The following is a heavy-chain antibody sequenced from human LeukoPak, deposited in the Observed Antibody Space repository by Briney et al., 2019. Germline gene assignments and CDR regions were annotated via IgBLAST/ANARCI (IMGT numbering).Heavy chain of an antibody. V-gene: IGHV3-21*01. CDR2: ISSSSSYI. CDR3: ARGSSYDQGFDY. Sequence: PGGSLRLSCAASGFSFSNYVMHWVRQAPGKGLEWVSSISSSSSYIYYADSVKGRFTISRDNAKNSLYLQMNSLRAEDTAVYYCARGSSYDQGFDYWGQGTLVTVSS. CDR1: GFSFSNYV. J-gene: IGHJ4*02. D-gene: IGHD5-12*01.